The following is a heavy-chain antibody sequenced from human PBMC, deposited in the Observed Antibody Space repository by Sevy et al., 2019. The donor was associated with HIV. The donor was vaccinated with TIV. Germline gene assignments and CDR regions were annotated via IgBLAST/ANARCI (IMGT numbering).Heavy chain of an antibody. CDR1: GYTVTGYY. J-gene: IGHJ4*02. CDR3: VRHMELVDEGTQEFYY. D-gene: IGHD1-7*01. CDR2: INPNSGGT. Sequence: ASVKVSCKASGYTVTGYYMHWVRQAPGQGLEWMGWINPNSGGTNYAQKFQGRVTMTRDTSISTAYMELSRLRSDDTALYYCVRHMELVDEGTQEFYYWGQGTLVTVSS. V-gene: IGHV1-2*02.